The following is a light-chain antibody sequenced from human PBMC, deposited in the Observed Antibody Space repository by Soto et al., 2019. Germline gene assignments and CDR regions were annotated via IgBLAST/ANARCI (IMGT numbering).Light chain of an antibody. CDR1: SSDVGGYNY. CDR2: EVS. J-gene: IGLJ1*01. Sequence: QSALTQPASVSGSPGQSITISCTGTSSDVGGYNYVSWYQQHPGKAPKLMIYEVSNRPSGVSNRFSGSKSGNTASLTISGLQAEGEADYYCSSYTSSSTYVFGTGTKVTV. V-gene: IGLV2-14*01. CDR3: SSYTSSSTYV.